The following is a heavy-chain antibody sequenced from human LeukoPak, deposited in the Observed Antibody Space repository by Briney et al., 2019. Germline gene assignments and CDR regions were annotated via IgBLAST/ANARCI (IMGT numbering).Heavy chain of an antibody. V-gene: IGHV4-31*03. CDR3: ARGGYNCSGNACYAYNWFDP. CDR2: IYYSGST. CDR1: GGSISSGGYY. J-gene: IGHJ5*02. D-gene: IGHD2-2*01. Sequence: KPSQTLSLTCTVSGGSISSGGYYWSWIRQHPGKGLEWIGYIYYSGSTYYNPSLKSRLTISVDTSKNQFSLKLSSVTAADTAVYYCARGGYNCSGNACYAYNWFDPWGQGTLVTVSS.